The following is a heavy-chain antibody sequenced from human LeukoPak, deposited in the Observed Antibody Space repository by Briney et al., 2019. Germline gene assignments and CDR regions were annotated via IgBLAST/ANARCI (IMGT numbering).Heavy chain of an antibody. D-gene: IGHD3-22*01. CDR2: IIPIFGTA. CDR3: ARDGDSSGYLGYYYYYMDV. Sequence: GASVKVSCKASGGTFSSYAISWVRQAPGQGLEWMGGIIPIFGTANYAQKFQSRVTITADKSTSTAYMELSSLRSEDTAVYYCARDGDSSGYLGYYYYYMDVWGKGTTVTVSS. J-gene: IGHJ6*03. CDR1: GGTFSSYA. V-gene: IGHV1-69*06.